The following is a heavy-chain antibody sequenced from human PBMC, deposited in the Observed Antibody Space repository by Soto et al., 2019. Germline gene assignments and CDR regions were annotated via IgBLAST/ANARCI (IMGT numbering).Heavy chain of an antibody. J-gene: IGHJ5*02. D-gene: IGHD1-1*01. Sequence: PSDPLSLTCSVSGSSVSTVDYFWSWIRQPPGQALEYIGYIYKSATTYYNPSFESRVAISLDTSKSQFSLNVTSVTAADTAVYYWARGRDCLIVRCLTSRFDAWGQ. CDR1: GSSVSTVDYF. CDR2: IYKSATT. V-gene: IGHV4-30-4*02. CDR3: ARGRDCLIVRCLTSRFDA.